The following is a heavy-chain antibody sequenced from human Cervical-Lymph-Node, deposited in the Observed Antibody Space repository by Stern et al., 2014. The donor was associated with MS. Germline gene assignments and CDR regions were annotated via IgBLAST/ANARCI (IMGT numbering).Heavy chain of an antibody. CDR1: GFTFSSYG. CDR3: ARDYEDTSMLFDH. V-gene: IGHV3-30*03. CDR2: ISYDGNHK. D-gene: IGHD2-8*01. J-gene: IGHJ4*02. Sequence: QVQLVQSGGAVVQPGRSLRLSCAASGFTFSSYGMHCVRQAPGQGLALWNVISYDGNHKYYAASVKGRFTISRDNSKNTLHLQMNSVTPDDTAIYYCARDYEDTSMLFDHWGQGTLVTVSS.